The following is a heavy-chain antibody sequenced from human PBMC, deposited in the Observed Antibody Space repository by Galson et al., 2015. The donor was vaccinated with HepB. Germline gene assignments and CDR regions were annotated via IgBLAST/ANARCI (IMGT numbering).Heavy chain of an antibody. CDR2: IWYDGSKE. Sequence: SLRLSCATSGFIFSSYCMNWVRQAPGKGLEWVAVIWYDGSKEYYADSVKGRFTVSRDNSKSTMFLQMDSLRAEDTGLYYCARETNSGYDRYWCFDLGGRGTPVIVTS. J-gene: IGHJ2*01. V-gene: IGHV3-33*01. CDR1: GFIFSSYC. CDR3: ARETNSGYDRYWCFDL. D-gene: IGHD5-12*01.